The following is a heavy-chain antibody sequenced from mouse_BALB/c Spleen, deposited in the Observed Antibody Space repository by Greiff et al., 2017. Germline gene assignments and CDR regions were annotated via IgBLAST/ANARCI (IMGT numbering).Heavy chain of an antibody. Sequence: LQQPGSELVRPGASVKLSCKASGYTFTSYWMHWVKQRPGQGLEWIGNIYPGSGSTNYDEKFKSKATLTVDTSSSTAYMQLSSLTSEDSAVYYCTRYDYGGVWFAYWGQWTLVTVSA. CDR2: IYPGSGST. CDR1: GYTFTSYW. V-gene: IGHV1S22*01. D-gene: IGHD2-4*01. J-gene: IGHJ3*01. CDR3: TRYDYGGVWFAY.